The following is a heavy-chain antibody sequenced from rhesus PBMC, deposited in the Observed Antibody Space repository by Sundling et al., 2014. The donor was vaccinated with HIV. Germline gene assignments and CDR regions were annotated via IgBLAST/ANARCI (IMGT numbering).Heavy chain of an antibody. V-gene: IGHV3-30*02. CDR2: IKRKADGETA. J-gene: IGHJ4*01. Sequence: NSWMSWVRQAPGKGLEWVARIKRKADGETADYAASVKGRFTISRDDSKNTLYLQMNSLKTEDTAVYYCTTVNSWNYLFDYWGQGVLVTVSS. CDR1: NSW. D-gene: IGHD1-1-1*01. CDR3: TTVNSWNYLFDY.